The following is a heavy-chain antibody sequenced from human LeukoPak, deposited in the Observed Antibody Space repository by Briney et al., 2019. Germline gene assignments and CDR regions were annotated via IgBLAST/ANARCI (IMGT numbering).Heavy chain of an antibody. CDR2: IYYSGST. D-gene: IGHD3-22*01. CDR1: GGSISSYY. Sequence: SETLSLTCTVSGGSISSYYWSWIRQPPGKGLEWIGYIYYSGSTNYNPSLKSRVTISVDTSKNQFSRKLSSVTAADTAAYYCARSDSNDAFDIWGQGTMVTVSS. J-gene: IGHJ3*02. CDR3: ARSDSNDAFDI. V-gene: IGHV4-59*01.